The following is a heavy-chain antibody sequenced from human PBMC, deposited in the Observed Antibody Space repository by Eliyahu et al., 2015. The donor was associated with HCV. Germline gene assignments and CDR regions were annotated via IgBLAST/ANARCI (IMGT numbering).Heavy chain of an antibody. V-gene: IGHV3-74*01. Sequence: EVQLVESGGGLVQPGGSLRLXCAASGFTFSNYWMYWVRQAPGKGVGGVSRINYDGSTTGYADSVKGRFTVSRDNAKNTLDLQMNSLRTEDTAVYYCTRGSDSWGQGTLVTVSS. CDR3: TRGSDS. J-gene: IGHJ4*02. CDR1: GFTFSNYW. CDR2: INYDGSTT.